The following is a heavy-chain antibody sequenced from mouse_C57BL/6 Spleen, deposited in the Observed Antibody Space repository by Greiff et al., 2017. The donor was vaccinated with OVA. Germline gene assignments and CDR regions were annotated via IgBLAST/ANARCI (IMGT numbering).Heavy chain of an antibody. CDR2: IYPGDGDT. J-gene: IGHJ3*01. CDR3: ARDYGSSSWFAD. Sequence: VQRVESGAELVKPGASVKISCKASGYAFSSYWMNWVKQRPGKGLEWIGQIYPGDGDTNYNGKFKGKATLTADKSSSTAYMQLSSLTSEDSAVYFCARDYGSSSWFADWGQGTLVTVSA. V-gene: IGHV1-80*01. CDR1: GYAFSSYW. D-gene: IGHD1-1*01.